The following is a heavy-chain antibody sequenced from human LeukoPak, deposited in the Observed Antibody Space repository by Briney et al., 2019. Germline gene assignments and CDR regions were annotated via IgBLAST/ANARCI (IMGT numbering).Heavy chain of an antibody. Sequence: SETLSLTCSVSGGSISSYYWSWLRQPPGKGLEWIGYIYYSGSTNYNPSLKSRVTISVDTSKNQFSLKVSSVTAADTAVYYCARESGGMVFDYWGQGTLVTVSS. D-gene: IGHD2-8*01. CDR3: ARESGGMVFDY. CDR1: GGSISSYY. J-gene: IGHJ4*02. V-gene: IGHV4-59*01. CDR2: IYYSGST.